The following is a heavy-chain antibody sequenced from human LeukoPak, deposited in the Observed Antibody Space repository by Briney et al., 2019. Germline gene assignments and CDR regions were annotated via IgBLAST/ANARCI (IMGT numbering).Heavy chain of an antibody. CDR1: GFTVSSNY. CDR2: IYSGGST. V-gene: IGHV3-53*01. Sequence: GGSLRLSCAASGFTVSSNYMSWVRQAPGKGLEWVSVIYSGGSTYYADSVKGRFTISRDNSKNTLYLQMNSLRAEDTAVYYCARTYYDILTGYSLDAFDIWGQGTMVTVSS. D-gene: IGHD3-9*01. J-gene: IGHJ3*02. CDR3: ARTYYDILTGYSLDAFDI.